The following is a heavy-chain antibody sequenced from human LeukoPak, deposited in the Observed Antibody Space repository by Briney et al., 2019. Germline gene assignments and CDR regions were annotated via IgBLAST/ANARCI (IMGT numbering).Heavy chain of an antibody. V-gene: IGHV3-33*08. CDR3: ARGGYSGTYFFDF. Sequence: GGSLRLSCAASGLSFNSCGMHWVRQAPGKGLEWVAVVWYDGTNIHYVDSVQGRFTISRDNSKSTLYLQMNSLTAEDTAVYYCARGGYSGTYFFDFWGQGTPVSVSS. J-gene: IGHJ4*02. CDR2: VWYDGTNI. CDR1: GLSFNSCG. D-gene: IGHD1-26*01.